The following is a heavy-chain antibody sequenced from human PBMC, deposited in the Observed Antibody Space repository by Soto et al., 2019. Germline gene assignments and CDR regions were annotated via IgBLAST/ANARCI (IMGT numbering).Heavy chain of an antibody. J-gene: IGHJ6*02. CDR2: IYHSGST. Sequence: LSLTCAVSGGSISSSNWWSWVRQPPGKGLEWIGEIYHSGSTNYNPSLKSRVTISVDKSKNQFSLKLSSVTAADTAVYYCARLRAXDSSGCYGKHYYYGMDVWGQGTTVTVSS. CDR1: GGSISSSNW. D-gene: IGHD6-19*01. CDR3: ARLRAXDSSGCYGKHYYYGMDV. V-gene: IGHV4-4*02.